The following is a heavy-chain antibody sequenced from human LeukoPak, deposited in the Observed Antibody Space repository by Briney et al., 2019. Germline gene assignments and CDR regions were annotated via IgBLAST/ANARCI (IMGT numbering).Heavy chain of an antibody. D-gene: IGHD2-15*01. CDR2: IKEDGTET. V-gene: IGHV3-7*03. Sequence: QSGGSLRLSCAASGFMFSSNWMSWVRLAPGKGLEWVANIKEDGTETYYVDSVKGRFTISRDNAKNSLYLQMNSLRVEDTAVYYCAKVTPGYNYGNHPFDYWGQGTQVTVSS. CDR1: GFMFSSNW. CDR3: AKVTPGYNYGNHPFDY. J-gene: IGHJ4*02.